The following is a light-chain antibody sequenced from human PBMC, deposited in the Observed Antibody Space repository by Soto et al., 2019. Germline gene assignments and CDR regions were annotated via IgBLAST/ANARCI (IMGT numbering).Light chain of an antibody. CDR2: EDN. Sequence: NFMLTQPHSVSESPGKTVAISCTGSSGSIASNYVQWYQQRPGSAPTTVIYEDNQRPSGVPDRFSGSIDISSNSASLAISGLRSEDEADYYCAAWDDSLSGRVFGTGTKLTVL. J-gene: IGLJ1*01. CDR1: SGSIASNY. V-gene: IGLV6-57*02. CDR3: AAWDDSLSGRV.